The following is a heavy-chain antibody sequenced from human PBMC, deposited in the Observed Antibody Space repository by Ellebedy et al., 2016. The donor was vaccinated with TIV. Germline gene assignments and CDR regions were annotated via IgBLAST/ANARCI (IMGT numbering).Heavy chain of an antibody. CDR2: IRKDGNKK. V-gene: IGHV3-7*01. CDR1: GFSFSDYW. Sequence: GESLKISCAASGFSFSDYWMSWVRQAPGKGLEWVANIRKDGNKKYYVDSVKGRFTISRDNAQNSLYLQMNSLRGDDTGIYFCARDAREAGRLDHWGQGTLVTASS. CDR3: ARDAREAGRLDH. J-gene: IGHJ5*02. D-gene: IGHD1-1*01.